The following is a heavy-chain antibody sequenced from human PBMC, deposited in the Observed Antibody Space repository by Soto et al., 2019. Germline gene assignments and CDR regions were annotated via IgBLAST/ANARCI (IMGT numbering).Heavy chain of an antibody. Sequence: SETLSLTCTVSGGSISSGAYFWNWIRQSPGKGLEWLGYISYIGSTYYNPSLKSRLSISRDTSKTQFSLKITSVIDAGTAVYFCARIVVGVTADYWGQGTLVTVSS. J-gene: IGHJ4*02. CDR3: ARIVVGVTADY. D-gene: IGHD1-26*01. CDR1: GGSISSGAYF. CDR2: ISYIGST. V-gene: IGHV4-30-4*01.